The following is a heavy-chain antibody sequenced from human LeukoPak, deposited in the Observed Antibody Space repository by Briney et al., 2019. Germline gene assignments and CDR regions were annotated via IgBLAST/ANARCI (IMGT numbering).Heavy chain of an antibody. V-gene: IGHV4-39*07. CDR3: ARDSGSFSFDY. J-gene: IGHJ4*02. Sequence: SETLSLTCTVSGGSISSSSYYWGWIRQPPGKGLEWIGSIYYSGSTYYNPSLKSRVTISVDTSKNQFSLKLSSVTAADTAVYYCARDSGSFSFDYWGQGTLVTVSS. D-gene: IGHD1-26*01. CDR2: IYYSGST. CDR1: GGSISSSSYY.